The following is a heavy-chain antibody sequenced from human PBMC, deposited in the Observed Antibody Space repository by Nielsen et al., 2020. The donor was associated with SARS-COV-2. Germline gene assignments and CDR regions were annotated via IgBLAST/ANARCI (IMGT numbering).Heavy chain of an antibody. CDR2: INHSGST. J-gene: IGHJ4*02. D-gene: IGHD6-13*01. CDR1: GGSFSGYY. V-gene: IGHV4-34*01. Sequence: SETLSLTCAVYGGSFSGYYWSWIRQPPGMGLEWIGEINHSGSTNYNPSLKSRVTISVDTSKNQFSLKLSSVTAADTAVYYCARALFLKLARPFDYWGQGTLVTVSS. CDR3: ARALFLKLARPFDY.